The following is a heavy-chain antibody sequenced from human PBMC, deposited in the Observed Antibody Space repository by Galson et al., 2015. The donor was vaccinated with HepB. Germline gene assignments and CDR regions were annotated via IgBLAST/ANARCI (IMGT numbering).Heavy chain of an antibody. J-gene: IGHJ5*02. V-gene: IGHV1-18*04. CDR3: ARDEGIAVAGEFDP. D-gene: IGHD6-19*01. CDR1: GYTFTSYG. CDR2: ISAYNGNT. Sequence: SVTVSCKASGYTFTSYGISWVRQAPGQGLEWMGWISAYNGNTNYAQKLQGRVTMTTDTSTSTAYMELRSLRSDDTAVYYCARDEGIAVAGEFDPWGQGTLVTVSS.